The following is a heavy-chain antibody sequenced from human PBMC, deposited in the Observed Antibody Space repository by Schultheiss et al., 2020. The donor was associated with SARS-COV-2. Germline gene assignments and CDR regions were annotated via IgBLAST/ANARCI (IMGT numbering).Heavy chain of an antibody. CDR3: ARGLSYYYDSSGYTDAFDI. CDR2: IYTSGST. J-gene: IGHJ3*02. D-gene: IGHD3-22*01. CDR1: GGSISTYY. Sequence: SETLSLTCTVSGGSISTYYWSWIRQPAGKGLEWIGRIYTSGSTNYNPSLKSRVTISVDTSKNQFSLKLSSVTAADTAVYYCARGLSYYYDSSGYTDAFDIWGQGTMVTVSS. V-gene: IGHV4-4*07.